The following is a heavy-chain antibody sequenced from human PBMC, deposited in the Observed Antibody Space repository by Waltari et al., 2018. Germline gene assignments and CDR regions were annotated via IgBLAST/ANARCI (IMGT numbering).Heavy chain of an antibody. J-gene: IGHJ4*02. V-gene: IGHV1-2*06. CDR2: INPNRGGT. D-gene: IGHD5-12*01. CDR3: ARANIVATNIDY. CDR1: GYTFTGYY. Sequence: QVQLVQSGAEVKKPGASVKVSCKASGYTFTGYYMHWVRQAPGQGLEWMGRINPNRGGTNYAQKFQGRVTMTRDTSISTAYMELSRLRSDDTAVYYWARANIVATNIDYWGQGTLVTVSS.